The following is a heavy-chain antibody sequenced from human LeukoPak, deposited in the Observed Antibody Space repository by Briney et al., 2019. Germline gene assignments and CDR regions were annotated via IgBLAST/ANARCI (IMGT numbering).Heavy chain of an antibody. J-gene: IGHJ6*02. Sequence: ASVKVSCKASGYTFTSYAMHWVRQAPGQRLEWMGWINAGNGNTKYSQKFQGRVTITRDTSASTAYMELSSLRSEDTAVYYCASTYSSSSFITYYYGMDVWGQGTTVTVSS. CDR2: INAGNGNT. CDR3: ASTYSSSSFITYYYGMDV. V-gene: IGHV1-3*01. D-gene: IGHD6-6*01. CDR1: GYTFTSYA.